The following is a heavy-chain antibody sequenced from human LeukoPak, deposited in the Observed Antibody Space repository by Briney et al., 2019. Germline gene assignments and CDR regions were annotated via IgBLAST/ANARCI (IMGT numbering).Heavy chain of an antibody. CDR2: VNGSGVVT. J-gene: IGHJ4*02. CDR3: AKCAGNILTYYFDY. CDR1: GFTFSNNA. Sequence: GGSLRLSCAASGFTFSNNAMSWVRQAPGKGLEWVSAVNGSGVVTHYAASVRGRFTISRDNSKNTLYLEMNSLRAGDTAVYYCAKCAGNILTYYFDYWGQGTLVTVSS. V-gene: IGHV3-23*01. D-gene: IGHD3-9*01.